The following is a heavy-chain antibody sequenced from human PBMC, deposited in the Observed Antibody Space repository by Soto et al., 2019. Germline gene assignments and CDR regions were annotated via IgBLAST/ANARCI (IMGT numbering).Heavy chain of an antibody. CDR2: ISLYSDGT. V-gene: IGHV1-18*01. CDR1: GYTFSNYV. J-gene: IGHJ5*02. CDR3: ARVVPGAEAWFGP. Sequence: ASVQGSCKTSGYTFSNYVITWVRQAPGQPLEWLGWISLYSDGTNYAQKFQGRVSMTTDTSTTTAYMELRSLRSDDTAVYYCARVVPGAEAWFGPWGQGTLVTVSS. D-gene: IGHD2-2*01.